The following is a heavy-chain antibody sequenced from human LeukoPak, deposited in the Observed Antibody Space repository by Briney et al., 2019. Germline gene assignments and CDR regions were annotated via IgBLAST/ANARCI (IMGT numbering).Heavy chain of an antibody. V-gene: IGHV4-34*01. CDR1: GGSFSGYY. D-gene: IGHD3-10*01. Sequence: PSETLSLTCAVYGGSFSGYYWSWIRQPPGKGLEWIGEINHSGSTNYNPSLKSRVTISVDTSKNQFYLKLRSVTAADTAVYHCARIHGSGSYYNPQNWFDPWGQGTLVIVST. CDR3: ARIHGSGSYYNPQNWFDP. CDR2: INHSGST. J-gene: IGHJ5*02.